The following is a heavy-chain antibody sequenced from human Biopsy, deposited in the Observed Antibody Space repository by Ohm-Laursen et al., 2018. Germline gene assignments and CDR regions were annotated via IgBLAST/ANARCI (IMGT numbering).Heavy chain of an antibody. CDR1: GGSIISYY. D-gene: IGHD3-3*01. Sequence: SETLSLTWSVSGGSIISYYWTWIRQPPGKGLEWIGHVYNGGITNYNPSLKSRVTISKDTSKNQSSLQVNSVTAADTAVYYCARTPRDSFWSGSYRRGLWFDPWGQGTLVIVSS. J-gene: IGHJ5*02. V-gene: IGHV4-59*01. CDR2: VYNGGIT. CDR3: ARTPRDSFWSGSYRRGLWFDP.